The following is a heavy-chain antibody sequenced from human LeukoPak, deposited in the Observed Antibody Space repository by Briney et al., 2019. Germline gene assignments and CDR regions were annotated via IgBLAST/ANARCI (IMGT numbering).Heavy chain of an antibody. CDR2: IRSKTYDGTT. D-gene: IGHD6-13*01. J-gene: IGHJ4*02. CDR3: TRVRMAAYSSSSRAY. V-gene: IGHV3-49*04. CDR1: GFNFGDYA. Sequence: PGRSLRLSCTGSGFNFGDYALTWVRQAPGKGLEWVGFIRSKTYDGTTEYAASVKGRFTFSRDDSKSIAYLQMNNVQPEDTAVYYCTRVRMAAYSSSSRAYWGQGTLVTVSS.